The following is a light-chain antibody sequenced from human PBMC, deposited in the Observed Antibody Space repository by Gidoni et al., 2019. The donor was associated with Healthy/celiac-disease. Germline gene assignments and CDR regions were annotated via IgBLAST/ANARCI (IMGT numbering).Light chain of an antibody. CDR3: QQRSNWPRHT. J-gene: IGKJ4*01. CDR1: QSVSSY. CDR2: DAS. V-gene: IGKV3-11*01. Sequence: EIVLTQSPATLSLSPGERATLSCRASQSVSSYLAWYQQKPGQAPRLLIYDASNRATGIPARFSGSGAGTDFTITISSREHEDFAVYYCQQRSNWPRHTFGGGTKVEIK.